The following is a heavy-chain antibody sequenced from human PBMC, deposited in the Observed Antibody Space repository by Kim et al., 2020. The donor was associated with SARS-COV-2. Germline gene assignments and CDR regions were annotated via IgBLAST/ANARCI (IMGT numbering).Heavy chain of an antibody. CDR1: GGSISSYY. V-gene: IGHV4-59*01. CDR3: AREGSRYYGSSGYLFFGRAFDI. D-gene: IGHD3-22*01. J-gene: IGHJ3*02. Sequence: SETLSLTCTVSGGSISSYYWSWIRQPPGKGLEWIGYIYYSGSTNYNPSLKSRVTISVDTSKNQFSLKLSSVTAADTAVYYCAREGSRYYGSSGYLFFGRAFDIWGPGTMVTVSS. CDR2: IYYSGST.